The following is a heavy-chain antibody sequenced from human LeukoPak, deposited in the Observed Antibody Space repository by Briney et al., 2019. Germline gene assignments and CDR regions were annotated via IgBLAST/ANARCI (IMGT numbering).Heavy chain of an antibody. CDR2: IYYSGST. J-gene: IGHJ3*02. Sequence: PSETLSLTCTVSGGSISSYYWSWIRQPPGKGLEWIGYIYYSGSTNYNPSLKSRVTISVDTSKNQFSLKLSSVTAADTAVYYCARTPSWYRAFDIWGQGTMVTVSS. CDR3: ARTPSWYRAFDI. V-gene: IGHV4-59*01. D-gene: IGHD6-13*01. CDR1: GGSISSYY.